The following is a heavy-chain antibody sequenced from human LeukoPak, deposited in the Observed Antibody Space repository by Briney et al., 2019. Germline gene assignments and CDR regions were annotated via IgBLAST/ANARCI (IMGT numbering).Heavy chain of an antibody. CDR1: GGSFSGYY. CDR2: INHSGST. Sequence: PSETLSLTCAVYGGSFSGYYWSWIRQPPGKGLEWIGEINHSGSTNYNPSLKSRVTISVDTSKNQFSLKLSSVTAADTAVYYCARQYSSSWYKLGYFQHWGQGTLVTVSS. J-gene: IGHJ1*01. V-gene: IGHV4-34*01. CDR3: ARQYSSSWYKLGYFQH. D-gene: IGHD6-13*01.